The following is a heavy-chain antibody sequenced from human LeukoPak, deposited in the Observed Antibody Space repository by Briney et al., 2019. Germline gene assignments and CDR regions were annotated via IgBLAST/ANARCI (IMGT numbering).Heavy chain of an antibody. CDR3: ARAYDFWSGSGVPIDAFDI. Sequence: ASVKVSCKVSGYTLTELSMHWVRQAPGKGLEWMGGFDPEDGETIYAQKFQGRVTMTEDTSTDTAYMELSSLRSEDTAVYYCARAYDFWSGSGVPIDAFDIWGQGTMVTVSS. D-gene: IGHD3-3*01. CDR1: GYTLTELS. CDR2: FDPEDGET. J-gene: IGHJ3*02. V-gene: IGHV1-24*01.